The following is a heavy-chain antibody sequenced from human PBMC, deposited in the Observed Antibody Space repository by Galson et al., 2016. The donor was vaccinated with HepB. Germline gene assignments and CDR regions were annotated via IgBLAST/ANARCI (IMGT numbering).Heavy chain of an antibody. CDR3: ARDQGVGYAMDV. CDR2: ISTYNGNT. J-gene: IGHJ3*01. CDR1: GYIFTSYG. D-gene: IGHD2-8*02. V-gene: IGHV1-18*01. Sequence: SVKVSCKASGYIFTSYGINWVRQAPGQGLEWVGWISTYNGNTNYAQKIAGRVTMTTDTSTSTAHMELRSLRYDDTAVYYCARDQGVGYAMDVWGHGTLVTVSS.